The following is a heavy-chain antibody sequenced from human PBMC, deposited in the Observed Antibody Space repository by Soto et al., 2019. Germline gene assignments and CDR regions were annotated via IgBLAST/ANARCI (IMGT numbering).Heavy chain of an antibody. CDR2: IYYSGST. V-gene: IGHV4-31*03. CDR3: ATAPQYAGYFDL. D-gene: IGHD2-2*01. J-gene: IGHJ2*01. CDR1: GGSISSGGYY. Sequence: QVQLQESGPGLVKPSQTLSLTCTVSGGSISSGGYYWSWIRQQPGKGLEWIGYIYYSGSTYYNPYLQSRVTISVDTSKNQFSMKLSSVPAADTAVYYWATAPQYAGYFDLWGRGTLVTVSS.